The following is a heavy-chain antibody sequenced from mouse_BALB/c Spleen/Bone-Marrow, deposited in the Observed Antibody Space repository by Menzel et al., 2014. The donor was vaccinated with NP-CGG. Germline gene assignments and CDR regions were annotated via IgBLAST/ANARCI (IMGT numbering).Heavy chain of an antibody. J-gene: IGHJ4*01. V-gene: IGHV1-9*01. CDR3: GRKWPHYYDRRGDAMDF. D-gene: IGHD2-4*01. CDR1: GYTFSSFW. Sequence: VQLQQSGAELMKPGASVKISCKATGYTFSSFWIEWVKQRPGHGLEWIGEILSGNSISNYNENFKGKATFTADTSSNTAYIQGSRLTSDDSAIYYCGRKWPHYYDRRGDAMDFWGQGTSVTVSS. CDR2: ILSGNSIS.